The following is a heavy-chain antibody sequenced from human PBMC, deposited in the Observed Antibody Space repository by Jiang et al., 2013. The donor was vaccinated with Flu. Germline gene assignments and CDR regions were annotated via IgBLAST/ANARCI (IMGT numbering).Heavy chain of an antibody. CDR3: ARSYDSSGYYHYYFDY. V-gene: IGHV3-23*01. D-gene: IGHD3-22*01. CDR2: ISGSGGST. Sequence: VQLLESGGGLVQPGGSLRLSCAASGFTFSSYAMSWVRQAPGKGLEWVSAISGSGGSTYYADSVKGRFTISRDNSKNTLYLQMNSLRAEDTAVYYCARSYDSSGYYHYYFDYWGQGTLVTVSS. J-gene: IGHJ4*02. CDR1: GFTFSSYA.